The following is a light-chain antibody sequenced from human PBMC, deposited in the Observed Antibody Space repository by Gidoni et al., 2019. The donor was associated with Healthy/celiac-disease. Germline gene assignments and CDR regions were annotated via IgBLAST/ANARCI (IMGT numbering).Light chain of an antibody. CDR1: SSDVGGYNY. CDR3: SSYTSSSTLVV. J-gene: IGLJ2*01. Sequence: HSALTQPASVSGSPGQSITISCTGTSSDVGGYNYVSWYQQHPGKDPKLMIYEVSNRPSGVSNRFSGSKAGNTASLTISGLQAEDEADYYCSSYTSSSTLVVFGGGTKLTVL. V-gene: IGLV2-14*01. CDR2: EVS.